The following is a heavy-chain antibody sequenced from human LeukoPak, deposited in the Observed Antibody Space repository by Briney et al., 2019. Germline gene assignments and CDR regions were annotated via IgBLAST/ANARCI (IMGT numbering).Heavy chain of an antibody. CDR3: ARVKPLDCTSTSCAFDY. CDR1: GFSFSSYA. V-gene: IGHV3-23*01. D-gene: IGHD2-2*01. Sequence: GGSLRLSCAASGFSFSSYAMSWVRQAPGKGLEWVSALTHSGGSTFCADSVKGRFTISRDNSHNTVYLRMNSLRADDTAVYYCARVKPLDCTSTSCAFDYWGQGTLVSVSS. CDR2: LTHSGGST. J-gene: IGHJ4*02.